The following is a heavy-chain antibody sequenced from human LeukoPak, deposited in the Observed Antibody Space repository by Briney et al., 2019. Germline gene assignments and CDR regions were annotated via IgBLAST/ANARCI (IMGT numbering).Heavy chain of an antibody. D-gene: IGHD3-3*01. CDR3: ARGRTIFGVVRRAFAFDI. Sequence: SETLSLTCAVYGGSFSGYYWSWIRQPPGKGLEWIGEINHSGSTNYNPSLKSRVTISVDTSKNQFSLKLSSVTAADTAVYYCARGRTIFGVVRRAFAFDIWGQGTMVTVSS. V-gene: IGHV4-34*01. CDR2: INHSGST. J-gene: IGHJ3*02. CDR1: GGSFSGYY.